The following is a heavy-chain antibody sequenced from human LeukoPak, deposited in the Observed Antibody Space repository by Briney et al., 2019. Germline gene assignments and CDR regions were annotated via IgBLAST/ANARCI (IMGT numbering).Heavy chain of an antibody. J-gene: IGHJ4*02. CDR2: IYYSGSS. V-gene: IGHV4-30-4*01. CDR1: GGSINNGGYY. Sequence: PSETLSLTCTVSGGSINNGGYYWSWIRQHPGKGLEWIGYIYYSGSSYYNPSLKSRVTISVDTSKNQFSLKLSSVTAADTAVYYCARHSRADWNPNYWGQGTLVTVSS. D-gene: IGHD1-1*01. CDR3: ARHSRADWNPNY.